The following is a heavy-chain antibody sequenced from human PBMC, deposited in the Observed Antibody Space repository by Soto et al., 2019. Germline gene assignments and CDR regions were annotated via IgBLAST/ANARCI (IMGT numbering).Heavy chain of an antibody. J-gene: IGHJ1*01. Sequence: EVQLVESGGGLVQPGGSLRLSCVASGFTFSSYWMHWVRQAPGKGLVWVSSISNDGSSTSYADPVKGRFTISRDNAKNTLYLHMNSLRAEDTAVYYCARLPNKSPQNWGQGTLVIVSP. CDR1: GFTFSSYW. V-gene: IGHV3-74*01. CDR3: ARLPNKSPQN. CDR2: ISNDGSST.